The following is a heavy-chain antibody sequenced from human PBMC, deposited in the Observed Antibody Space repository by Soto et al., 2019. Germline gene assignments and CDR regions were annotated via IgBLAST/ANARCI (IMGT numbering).Heavy chain of an antibody. CDR1: GYSFTSYY. CDR3: ASVSYFRDSPDAFDI. J-gene: IGHJ3*02. CDR2: INPSGGST. Sequence: ASVKVSCEACGYSFTSYYMHWVRQAPGQGLEWMGIINPSGGSTSYAQKFQGRVTMTRDMSTSTVYMELSSLRSEDTAVYYCASVSYFRDSPDAFDIWGQGTMVTVSS. D-gene: IGHD3-10*01. V-gene: IGHV1-46*03.